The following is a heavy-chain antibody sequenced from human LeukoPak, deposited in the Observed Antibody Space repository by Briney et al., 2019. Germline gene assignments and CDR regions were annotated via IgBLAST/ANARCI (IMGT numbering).Heavy chain of an antibody. D-gene: IGHD1-26*01. J-gene: IGHJ4*02. Sequence: GASVKVSCKVSGYTLTELSMHWVRQAPGKGLEWMGGSDPEDGETIYAQRFQGRVTMTEDTSTDTAYMELSSLRSEDTAVYYCATVPAGELGGNFDYWGQGTLVTVSS. CDR2: SDPEDGET. CDR1: GYTLTELS. V-gene: IGHV1-24*01. CDR3: ATVPAGELGGNFDY.